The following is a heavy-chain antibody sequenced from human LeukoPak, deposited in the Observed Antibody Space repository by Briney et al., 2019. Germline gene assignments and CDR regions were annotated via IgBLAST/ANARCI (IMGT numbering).Heavy chain of an antibody. J-gene: IGHJ3*02. V-gene: IGHV3-23*01. CDR2: ISGSGGST. D-gene: IGHD6-13*01. Sequence: GGSLRLSCAASGFTFSSYAVSWVRQAPGKGLEWVSAISGSGGSTYYADSVKGRFTISRDNSKNTLYLQMNSLRAEDTAVYYCAGSGYSSFSDIWGQGTMVTVSA. CDR3: AGSGYSSFSDI. CDR1: GFTFSSYA.